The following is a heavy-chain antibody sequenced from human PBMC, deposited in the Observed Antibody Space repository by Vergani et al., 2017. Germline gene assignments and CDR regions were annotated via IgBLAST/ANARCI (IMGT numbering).Heavy chain of an antibody. V-gene: IGHV1-46*03. J-gene: IGHJ4*02. Sequence: VQVVQSGAEVKKSGASVKVSCKPSGYTFSNYYMHWVRQAPGQGLEWMGIINPSGDHTNYAQKFQGRVTMTRDTSTSTVYMELSSLRSEDTAIYYCARGDYSILTGYRYWGQGTLVTVSA. CDR2: INPSGDHT. CDR1: GYTFSNYY. CDR3: ARGDYSILTGYRY. D-gene: IGHD3-9*01.